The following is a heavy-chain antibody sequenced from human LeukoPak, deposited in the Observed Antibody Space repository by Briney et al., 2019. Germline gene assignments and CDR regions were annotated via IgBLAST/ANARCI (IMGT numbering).Heavy chain of an antibody. CDR1: GFTFSSYA. CDR2: ISYDGSNK. Sequence: GGSLRLSCAASGFTFSSYAMHWVRQAPGKGLEWVAVISYDGSNKKYADSVKGRFTISRDNSKNTLYLQMNSLRAEDTAVYYCAKIQGRPYYYDSSGMYYWGQGTLVTVSS. J-gene: IGHJ4*02. CDR3: AKIQGRPYYYDSSGMYY. D-gene: IGHD3-22*01. V-gene: IGHV3-30*04.